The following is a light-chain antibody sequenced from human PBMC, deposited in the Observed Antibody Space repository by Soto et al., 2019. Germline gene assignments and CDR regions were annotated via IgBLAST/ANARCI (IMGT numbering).Light chain of an antibody. V-gene: IGLV2-8*01. CDR2: EVV. Sequence: QSVLTQPPSASGSPGQSVTISCTGTKNDIGVYDFVSWYQHHPGKAPRLIIYEVVQRPSGVPDRFSGSKTGISASLTVSGLQSADEADYFCKSYAGSNTYVFGSGTSITVL. CDR3: KSYAGSNTYV. J-gene: IGLJ1*01. CDR1: KNDIGVYDF.